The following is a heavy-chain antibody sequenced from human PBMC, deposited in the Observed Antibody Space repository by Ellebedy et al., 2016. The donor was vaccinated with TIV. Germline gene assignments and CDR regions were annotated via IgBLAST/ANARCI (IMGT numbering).Heavy chain of an antibody. V-gene: IGHV3-11*04. D-gene: IGHD3/OR15-3a*01. Sequence: GGSLRLXXAASGFTFSDYYMSWIRQAPGKGLEWVSYISSSGSTIYYADSVKGRFTISRDNSKNTLYLQMNSLRAEDTAVYYCAKDWTPHDYWGQGTLVTVSS. J-gene: IGHJ4*02. CDR3: AKDWTPHDY. CDR2: ISSSGSTI. CDR1: GFTFSDYY.